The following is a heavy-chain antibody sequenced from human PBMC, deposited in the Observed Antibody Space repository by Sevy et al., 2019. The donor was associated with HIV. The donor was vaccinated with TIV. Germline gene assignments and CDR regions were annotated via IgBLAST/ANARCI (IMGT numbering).Heavy chain of an antibody. J-gene: IGHJ6*02. CDR2: IRYDGSTK. Sequence: GGSLRLSCAASGFTFSIYGMHWVCQAPGKGLEWVACIRYDGSTKYYADSVKGRFTISRDNSKNTLYLQMNSLRAEDTAVYYCARDRKGEYSAYDGAGYYGMDVWGQGTTVTVSS. CDR1: GFTFSIYG. D-gene: IGHD5-12*01. V-gene: IGHV3-30*02. CDR3: ARDRKGEYSAYDGAGYYGMDV.